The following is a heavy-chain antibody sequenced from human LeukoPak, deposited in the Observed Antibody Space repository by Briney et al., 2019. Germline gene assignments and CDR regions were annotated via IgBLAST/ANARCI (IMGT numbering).Heavy chain of an antibody. CDR1: GFTVSSNE. V-gene: IGHV3-21*01. CDR2: ISGSGGST. CDR3: ARGFGGYYDY. J-gene: IGHJ4*02. Sequence: GGSLRLACAASGFTVSSNEMSWVRQAPGKGLEWVSAISGSGGSTYYADSVKGRFTISRDNAKNSLYLQMNSLRAEDTAVYYCARGFGGYYDYWGQGTLVTVSS. D-gene: IGHD3-22*01.